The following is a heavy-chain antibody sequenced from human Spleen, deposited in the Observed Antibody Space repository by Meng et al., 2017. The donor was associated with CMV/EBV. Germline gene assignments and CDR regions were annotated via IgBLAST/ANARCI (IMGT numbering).Heavy chain of an antibody. CDR1: GYTFTGYY. Sequence: ASVKVSCKASGYTFTGYYMHWVRQAPGQGLEWMGWINPNSGGTKYAQRFHGRVTMTRDTSISTAYMELRSLRSDDTAVYYCARLGPRGDHDASDIWGQGTMVTVSS. V-gene: IGHV1-2*02. CDR3: ARLGPRGDHDASDI. J-gene: IGHJ3*02. D-gene: IGHD3-10*01. CDR2: INPNSGGT.